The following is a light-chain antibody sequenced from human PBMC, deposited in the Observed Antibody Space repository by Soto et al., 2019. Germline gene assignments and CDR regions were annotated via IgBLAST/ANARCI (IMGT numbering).Light chain of an antibody. CDR2: DAS. CDR1: QGISND. J-gene: IGKJ4*01. CDR3: QEYNSAPHT. V-gene: IGKV1-27*01. Sequence: DIQMTQSPSSLSASLGDRVTITCRASQGISNDLAWFRQKPGKVPKLLIFDASSLQSGVPARFSGSASGTDFTLTISSLQPEDVATYYCQEYNSAPHTFGGGTKVEIK.